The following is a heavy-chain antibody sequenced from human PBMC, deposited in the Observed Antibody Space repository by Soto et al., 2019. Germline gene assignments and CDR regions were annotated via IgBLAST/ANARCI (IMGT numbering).Heavy chain of an antibody. CDR2: IWHDGGNK. D-gene: IGHD3-16*01. Sequence: GGSLRLSCAAYGFTFSSYGMHWVLQAPGKGLEWVAFIWHDGGNKFYAESVKGRFTISRDNSKNTLYLQMTSLSAEDTAMYYCARDGDVNTGFGKDYWGQGTLVTVSS. CDR1: GFTFSSYG. J-gene: IGHJ4*02. V-gene: IGHV3-33*01. CDR3: ARDGDVNTGFGKDY.